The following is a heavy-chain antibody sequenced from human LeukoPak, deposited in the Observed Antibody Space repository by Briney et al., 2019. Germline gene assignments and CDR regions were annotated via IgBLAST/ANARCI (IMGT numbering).Heavy chain of an antibody. Sequence: SGPTLVKPTQTLTLTCTFSGFSLSTSGMCVSWIRQPPGKALEWLARIDWDDDKYYSTSLKTRLTISKDTSKNQVVLTMTNMDPLDTATYYCARTRRTTVVTAGAFDIWGQGTMVTVSS. J-gene: IGHJ3*02. CDR2: IDWDDDK. CDR3: ARTRRTTVVTAGAFDI. CDR1: GFSLSTSGMC. V-gene: IGHV2-70*11. D-gene: IGHD4-23*01.